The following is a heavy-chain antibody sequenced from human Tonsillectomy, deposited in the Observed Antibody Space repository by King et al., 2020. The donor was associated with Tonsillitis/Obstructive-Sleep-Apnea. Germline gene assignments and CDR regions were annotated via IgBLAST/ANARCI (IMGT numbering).Heavy chain of an antibody. CDR1: XFTFXSXW. CDR3: ARXSXANFXY. CDR2: INSDESST. J-gene: IGHJ4*02. V-gene: IGHV3-74*01. Sequence: VQLVESGGGLVQPGGSLRLSCEASXFTFXSXWMHWVRQAPGKXLVWVSRINSDESSTRYADSVKGRFTISRDNAKNTLYLQMNSLRAEDTAVYYCARXSXANFXYWGXXTLVTV.